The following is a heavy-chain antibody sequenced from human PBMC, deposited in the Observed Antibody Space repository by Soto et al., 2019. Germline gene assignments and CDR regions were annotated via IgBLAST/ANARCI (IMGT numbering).Heavy chain of an antibody. CDR3: VRYCSTTLCNGVATRTFDY. D-gene: IGHD2-2*01. V-gene: IGHV3-48*03. Sequence: EVQLVESGGALVQPGGSLRLSCAASRFTFSTYEMNWVRQVPGKGLEWVSYISSSGNTVYYADSVKGRFTISRDNTRNSLYLQMNSLRDEDTALYYCVRYCSTTLCNGVATRTFDYWGQGTLVTVSS. CDR2: ISSSGNTV. CDR1: RFTFSTYE. J-gene: IGHJ4*02.